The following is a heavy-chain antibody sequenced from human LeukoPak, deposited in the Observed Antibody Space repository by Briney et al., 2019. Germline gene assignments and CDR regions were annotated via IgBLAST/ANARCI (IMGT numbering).Heavy chain of an antibody. CDR2: IYYTGNT. CDR1: GGSIGSYY. V-gene: IGHV4-59*01. D-gene: IGHD5-12*01. Sequence: PSETLSLTCTVSGGSIGSYYWSWIRQPPGEGLEWIGYIYYTGNTNFNPSLKSRVTISVDTSKNQFSLKLTSVTAADAAVYYCARGGGAAGYDNEFDYCGQGALVAVSS. CDR3: ARGGGAAGYDNEFDY. J-gene: IGHJ4*02.